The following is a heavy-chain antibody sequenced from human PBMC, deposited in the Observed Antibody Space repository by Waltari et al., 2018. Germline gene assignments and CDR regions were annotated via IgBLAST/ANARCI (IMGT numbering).Heavy chain of an antibody. CDR3: ARAKEDGYNPFDY. V-gene: IGHV4-59*01. D-gene: IGHD5-12*01. Sequence: QVQLQESGPGLVKPSETLSLPCTVSGGSISSYYWSWIRQPPGKGLEWIGYIYYSWSTNYDPTLKCRVNISVDTSKNQFSLKLSAVNAADTAVYYCARAKEDGYNPFDYWGQGTLVTVSS. J-gene: IGHJ4*02. CDR2: IYYSWST. CDR1: GGSISSYY.